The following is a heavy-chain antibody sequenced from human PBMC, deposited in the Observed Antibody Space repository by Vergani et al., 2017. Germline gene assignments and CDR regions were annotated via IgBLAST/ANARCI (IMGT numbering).Heavy chain of an antibody. D-gene: IGHD1-26*01. CDR2: ISWNSGSI. J-gene: IGHJ4*02. CDR1: GFTFSSYA. CDR3: AKKWGGSYSFDY. Sequence: VQLVESGGGVVQPGRSLRLSCAASGFTFSSYAMHWVRQAPGKGLEWVSGISWNSGSIGYADSVKGRFTTSRDNAKNSLYLQMNSLRAEDTALYYCAKKWGGSYSFDYWGQGTLVTVSS. V-gene: IGHV3-9*01.